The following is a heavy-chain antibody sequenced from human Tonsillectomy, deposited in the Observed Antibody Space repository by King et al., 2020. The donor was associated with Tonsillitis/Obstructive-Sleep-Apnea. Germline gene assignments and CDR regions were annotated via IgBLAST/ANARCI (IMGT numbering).Heavy chain of an antibody. CDR1: GGSISSYY. CDR2: IYYSGST. CDR3: ARYRGYGGDGYYYYMDV. J-gene: IGHJ6*03. Sequence: QLQESGPGLVKPSETLSLTCTVSGGSISSYYWSWIRQPPGKGLEWIGYIYYSGSTNYNPSLKSRVTISVDTSKNQFSLKLSSVTAADTAVYYCARYRGYGGDGYYYYMDVWGKGTTVTVSS. V-gene: IGHV4-59*01. D-gene: IGHD5-24*01.